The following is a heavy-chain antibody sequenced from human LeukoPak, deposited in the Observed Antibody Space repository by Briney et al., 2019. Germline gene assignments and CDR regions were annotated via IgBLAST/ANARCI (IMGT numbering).Heavy chain of an antibody. V-gene: IGHV3-23*01. Sequence: GRSLRLSCAASGFTFDDYAMHWVRQAPGKGLEWVSAISGSGGSTYYADSVKGRFTISRDNSKNTLYLQMNSLRAEDTAVYYCAIMHYDSSGHRLGSWGQGTLVTVSS. CDR1: GFTFDDYA. J-gene: IGHJ4*02. CDR3: AIMHYDSSGHRLGS. D-gene: IGHD3-22*01. CDR2: ISGSGGST.